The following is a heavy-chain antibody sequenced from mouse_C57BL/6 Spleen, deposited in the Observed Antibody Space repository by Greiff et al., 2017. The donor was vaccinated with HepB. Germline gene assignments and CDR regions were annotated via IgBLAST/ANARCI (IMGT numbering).Heavy chain of an antibody. CDR3: ARPNWGFDY. V-gene: IGHV1-59*01. CDR2: IDPSDSYT. D-gene: IGHD4-1*01. J-gene: IGHJ2*01. Sequence: QVQLKESGAELVRPGTSVKLSCKASGYTFTSYWMHWVKQRPGQGLEWIGVIDPSDSYTNYNQKFKGKATLTVDTSSSPAYMQLSSLPSEGSAVYYCARPNWGFDYWGQGTTLTVSS. CDR1: GYTFTSYW.